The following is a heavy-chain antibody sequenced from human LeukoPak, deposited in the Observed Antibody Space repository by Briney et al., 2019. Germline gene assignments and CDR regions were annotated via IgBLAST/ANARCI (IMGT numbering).Heavy chain of an antibody. Sequence: ASVKVSCKASGYTFTSYGISWVRQAPGQGLEWMGWISAYNGNTNYAQKLQGRVTMTTDTSTSIAYMELRSLRSDDTAVYYCAITYYYDSSGQLGGPFDYWGQGTLVTVSS. D-gene: IGHD3-22*01. CDR1: GYTFTSYG. CDR3: AITYYYDSSGQLGGPFDY. V-gene: IGHV1-18*01. J-gene: IGHJ4*02. CDR2: ISAYNGNT.